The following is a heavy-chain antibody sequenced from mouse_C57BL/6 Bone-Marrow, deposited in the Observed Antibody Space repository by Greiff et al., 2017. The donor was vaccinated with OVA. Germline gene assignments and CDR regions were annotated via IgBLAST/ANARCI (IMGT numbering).Heavy chain of an antibody. CDR2: IRNKANNHAT. D-gene: IGHD2-5*01. Sequence: EVKLEESGGGLVQPGGSMKLSCAASGFTFSDAWMDWVRQSPEKGLEWVAEIRNKANNHATYYAESVKGRFTIARDDSKSSVYLQMNSLRAEDTGIYYCTRDSNYADWYFDVWGTGTTVTVSS. CDR1: GFTFSDAW. CDR3: TRDSNYADWYFDV. J-gene: IGHJ1*03. V-gene: IGHV6-6*01.